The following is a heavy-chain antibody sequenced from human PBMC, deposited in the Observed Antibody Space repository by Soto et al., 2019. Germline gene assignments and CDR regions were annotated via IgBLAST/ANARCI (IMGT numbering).Heavy chain of an antibody. CDR3: ARVGVMDIVVVEYYYYMDV. Sequence: QVQLQESGPGLVKPSETLSLTCTVSGGSISSYYWSWIRQPPGKGLEWIGYIYYSGSTNYNPSLKSRVTISVDTSKNQFSLKLSSVTAADTAVYYCARVGVMDIVVVEYYYYMDVWGKGTTVTVSS. CDR1: GGSISSYY. CDR2: IYYSGST. J-gene: IGHJ6*03. D-gene: IGHD2-15*01. V-gene: IGHV4-59*01.